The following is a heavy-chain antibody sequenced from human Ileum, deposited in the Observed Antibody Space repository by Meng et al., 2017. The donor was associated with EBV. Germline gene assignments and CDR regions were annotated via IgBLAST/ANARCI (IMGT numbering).Heavy chain of an antibody. J-gene: IGHJ4*02. CDR2: IYHSGST. V-gene: IGHV4-4*02. CDR3: ARVGQWLPIDY. CDR1: GGSISSRNW. D-gene: IGHD6-19*01. Sequence: QGQLEESGPGLVKPSATLSLTCAGSGGSISSRNWRSWVRQPPGKGLEWIGEIYHSGSTNYNPFLKSRVTISVDKSKNQFSLNLSSVTAADTAVYYCARVGQWLPIDYWGQGTLVTVSS.